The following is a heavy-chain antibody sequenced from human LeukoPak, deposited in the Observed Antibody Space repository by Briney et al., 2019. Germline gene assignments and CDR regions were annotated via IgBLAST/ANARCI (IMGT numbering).Heavy chain of an antibody. CDR2: TYYRSKWYN. Sequence: SQTLSLTRAISGDSVSSNSAAWNWIRQSPSRGLEWLGRTYYRSKWYNDYAVSVKSRITINPDTSKNQFSLQLNSVTPEDTAVYYCASITYYYGSGSRPRIAWGQGTLVTVSS. J-gene: IGHJ5*02. CDR1: GDSVSSNSAA. D-gene: IGHD3-10*01. CDR3: ASITYYYGSGSRPRIA. V-gene: IGHV6-1*01.